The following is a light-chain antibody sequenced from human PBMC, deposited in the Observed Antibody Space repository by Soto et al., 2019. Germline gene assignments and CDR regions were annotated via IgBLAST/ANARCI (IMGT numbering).Light chain of an antibody. CDR2: DAS. CDR1: EDISNY. Sequence: DIQMTQSPCSLSASVGERVTITCRANEDISNYLNWYQQKPGRAPKLLIYDASTLETGVPSRFSGSESGTHFTFTISSLQPEDVGTYYCQQYENLRLHTFGPGTKL. J-gene: IGKJ2*01. CDR3: QQYENLRLHT. V-gene: IGKV1-33*01.